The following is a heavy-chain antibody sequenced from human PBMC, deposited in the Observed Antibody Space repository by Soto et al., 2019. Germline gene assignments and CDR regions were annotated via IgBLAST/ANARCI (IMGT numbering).Heavy chain of an antibody. Sequence: QVQLQESGPGLVKPSETLSLTCTVSGGSISSYYWSWIRQPPGKGLEWIGYIYYSGSTNYNPSLKSRVTISVDTSKNQFSLKLSSVTAADTAVYYCARAQGHYWGQGTLVTVSS. J-gene: IGHJ4*02. CDR1: GGSISSYY. V-gene: IGHV4-59*01. CDR2: IYYSGST. CDR3: ARAQGHY.